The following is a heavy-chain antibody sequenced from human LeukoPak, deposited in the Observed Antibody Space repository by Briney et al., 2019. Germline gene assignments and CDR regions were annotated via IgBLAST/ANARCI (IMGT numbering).Heavy chain of an antibody. CDR2: IIPIFGTA. Sequence: GASVKVSCKASGGTFSSYAISWVRQAPGQGLEWMGGIIPIFGTANYAQKFQGRVTITADESTSTAYMELSSLRSEDTAVYYCARSKGDYSNYYYYYYMDVWGKGTTVTVSS. CDR3: ARSKGDYSNYYYYYYMDV. J-gene: IGHJ6*03. D-gene: IGHD4-11*01. V-gene: IGHV1-69*13. CDR1: GGTFSSYA.